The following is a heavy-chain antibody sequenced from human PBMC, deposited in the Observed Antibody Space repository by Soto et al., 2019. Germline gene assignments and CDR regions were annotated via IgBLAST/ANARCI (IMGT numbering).Heavy chain of an antibody. CDR1: GFTFSSYA. CDR3: AREIAAGVEGYYYGMDV. D-gene: IGHD2-21*01. Sequence: GGSLRLSCAASGFTFSSYAMHWVRQAPGKGLEWVAVISYDGSNKYYADSVKGRFTISRDNSKNTLYLQMNSLRAEDTAVYYCAREIAAGVEGYYYGMDVWGQGTTVTVSS. J-gene: IGHJ6*02. V-gene: IGHV3-30-3*01. CDR2: ISYDGSNK.